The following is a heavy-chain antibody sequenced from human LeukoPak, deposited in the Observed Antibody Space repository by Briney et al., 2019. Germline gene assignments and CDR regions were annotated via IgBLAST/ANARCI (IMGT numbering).Heavy chain of an antibody. V-gene: IGHV3-48*01. CDR1: GFTFSSYS. CDR2: ISSSSSTI. D-gene: IGHD3-10*01. CDR3: AGRFGELRRKARTDNWFDP. J-gene: IGHJ5*02. Sequence: SGGSLRLSCAASGFTFSSYSMNWVRQAPGKGWGWVLYISSSSSTIYYADSVKGRVTISRDTAKNSLYLQMNSLRAEDTAVYYCAGRFGELRRKARTDNWFDPSGQGTLVTLPP.